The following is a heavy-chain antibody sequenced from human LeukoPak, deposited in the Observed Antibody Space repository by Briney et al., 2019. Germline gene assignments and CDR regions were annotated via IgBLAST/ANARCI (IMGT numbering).Heavy chain of an antibody. Sequence: SETLSLTCTVSGGSMTSYYWSWIRQPPGKGLEWIGYIYYSGSTNYNPSLKSRVTISVDTSKNQFSLKLSSVTAADTAVYYCARGEDGDYYFQHWGQGTLVTVSS. V-gene: IGHV4-59*12. J-gene: IGHJ1*01. CDR3: ARGEDGDYYFQH. CDR2: IYYSGST. CDR1: GGSMTSYY. D-gene: IGHD4-17*01.